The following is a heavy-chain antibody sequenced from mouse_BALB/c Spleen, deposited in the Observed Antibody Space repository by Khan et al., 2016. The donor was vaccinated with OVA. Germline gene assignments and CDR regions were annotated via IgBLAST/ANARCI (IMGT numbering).Heavy chain of an antibody. CDR1: GYTFTSYT. Sequence: QVQLQQSGAELARPGASVKMSCKASGYTFTSYTIHWIKLRPGQGLEWIGYINPSNGYTNYNQKFKDKATLTADKSSTTAYMQLSSLNSDDSAVYNGGRDGGYERNECLFAYWGQGTLVTVSA. CDR2: INPSNGYT. V-gene: IGHV1-4*01. D-gene: IGHD2-3*01. J-gene: IGHJ3*01. CDR3: GRDGGYERNECLFAY.